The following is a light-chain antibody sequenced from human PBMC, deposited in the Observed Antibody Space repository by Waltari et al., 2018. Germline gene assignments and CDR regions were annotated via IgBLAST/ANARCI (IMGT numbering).Light chain of an antibody. CDR3: ASYARGDRLI. Sequence: QSALSQPASVSGSPGQSITISCTGTSNDVGSYNLVFWYQHHPDKAPKHIIYEVSRRPSGVSDRFSGSRSGNTASLTISGFQTEDEADYYCASYARGDRLIFGGGTKVTVL. CDR2: EVS. V-gene: IGLV2-23*02. CDR1: SNDVGSYNL. J-gene: IGLJ2*01.